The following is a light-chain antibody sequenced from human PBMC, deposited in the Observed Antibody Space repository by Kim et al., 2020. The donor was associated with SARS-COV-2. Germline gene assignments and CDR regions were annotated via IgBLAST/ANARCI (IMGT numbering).Light chain of an antibody. Sequence: QSALTQPASVSGSPGQSITISSTGTSSDVVGYNYVSWYQQHPGKAPKLMIYDVSKRPSGVSNRFSGSKSGNTASLTISGLQAEDEADYYCSSYTSSSTLFGGGTQLTVL. V-gene: IGLV2-14*01. CDR1: SSDVVGYNY. CDR3: SSYTSSSTL. J-gene: IGLJ2*01. CDR2: DVS.